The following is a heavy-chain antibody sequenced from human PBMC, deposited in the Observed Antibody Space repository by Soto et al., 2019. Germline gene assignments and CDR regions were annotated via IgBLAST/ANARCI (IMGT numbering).Heavy chain of an antibody. V-gene: IGHV1-46*01. D-gene: IGHD4-17*01. Sequence: ASVKVSCNASGNTFTSYYMHWVRQAPGQGLEWMGIINPSGGNTGYAQKFQGRVTMTRNTPISTAYMELSSLRSEDTAVYYCARMGTYGDSDYYYYGMDVWGQGTTVTVSS. CDR1: GNTFTSYY. CDR2: INPSGGNT. CDR3: ARMGTYGDSDYYYYGMDV. J-gene: IGHJ6*02.